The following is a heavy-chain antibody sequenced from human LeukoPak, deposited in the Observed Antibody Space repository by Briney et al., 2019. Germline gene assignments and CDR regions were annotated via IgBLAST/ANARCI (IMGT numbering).Heavy chain of an antibody. CDR3: ARALAWGGSSYSYYYMDV. J-gene: IGHJ6*03. D-gene: IGHD1-26*01. CDR1: GYTFSEYD. CDR2: INPNSGNA. Sequence: GASVKVSCKASGYTFSEYDINLVRQATGQGLEWMGWINPNSGNAGYAQKFQGRVTMTRNTSISTAYMELSSLRSEDTAVYYCARALAWGGSSYSYYYMDVWDKGTTVTVSS. V-gene: IGHV1-8*01.